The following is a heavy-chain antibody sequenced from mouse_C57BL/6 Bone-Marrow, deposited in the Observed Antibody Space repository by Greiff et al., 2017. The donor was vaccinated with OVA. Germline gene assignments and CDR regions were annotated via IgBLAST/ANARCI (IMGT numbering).Heavy chain of an antibody. V-gene: IGHV5-15*01. D-gene: IGHD2-4*01. CDR3: ARQRDYDYGYAMDY. CDR2: ISNLAYSI. CDR1: GFTFSDYG. Sequence: EVKLVESGGGLVQPGGSLKLSCAASGFTFSDYGMAWVRQAPRKGPEWVAFISNLAYSIYSADTVTGRFTISRENAKNTLYLEMSSLRSEDTAMYYCARQRDYDYGYAMDYWGQGTSVTVSS. J-gene: IGHJ4*01.